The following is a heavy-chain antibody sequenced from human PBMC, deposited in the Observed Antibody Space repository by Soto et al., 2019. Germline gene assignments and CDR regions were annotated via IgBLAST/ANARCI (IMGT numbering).Heavy chain of an antibody. J-gene: IGHJ4*02. Sequence: EVQLVESGGGLVQPGRSLRLSCAASGFTFNNYAMHWVRQAPGKGLEWVSGITWNSGRIGYADSVKGRFTISRDNAKNSLYLQMNSLRAEDTALYYCAIFRTVTTPFDYWGQGIPVTVSS. CDR2: ITWNSGRI. CDR1: GFTFNNYA. D-gene: IGHD4-17*01. V-gene: IGHV3-9*01. CDR3: AIFRTVTTPFDY.